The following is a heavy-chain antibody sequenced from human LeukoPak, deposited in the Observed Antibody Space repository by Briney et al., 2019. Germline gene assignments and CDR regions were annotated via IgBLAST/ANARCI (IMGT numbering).Heavy chain of an antibody. CDR2: IYSSGST. Sequence: SETLSLTCTVSGGSISSYYWIWIRQPPEKGLDWIGYIYSSGSTNYNPSLKSRVTISVDTSKNQFSLKLTSVTAADTAVYYCARGREVAVAGRPFDPWGQGTLVTVSS. CDR3: ARGREVAVAGRPFDP. J-gene: IGHJ5*02. CDR1: GGSISSYY. V-gene: IGHV4-59*01. D-gene: IGHD6-19*01.